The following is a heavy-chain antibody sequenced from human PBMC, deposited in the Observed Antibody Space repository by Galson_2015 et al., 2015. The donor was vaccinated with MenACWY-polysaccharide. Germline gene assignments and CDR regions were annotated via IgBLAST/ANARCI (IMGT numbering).Heavy chain of an antibody. D-gene: IGHD1-26*01. CDR2: IRQDGSEM. CDR3: ARDKAVGATHFDY. CDR1: GFPFSSYG. V-gene: IGHV3-7*01. J-gene: IGHJ4*02. Sequence: SLRLSCAASGFPFSSYGMHWVRQAPGKEPEWVANIRQDGSEMYYVDSVKGRFTISRDNAKDSLFLQMNSLRAEDTAVYYCARDKAVGATHFDYWGRGTLVTVSS.